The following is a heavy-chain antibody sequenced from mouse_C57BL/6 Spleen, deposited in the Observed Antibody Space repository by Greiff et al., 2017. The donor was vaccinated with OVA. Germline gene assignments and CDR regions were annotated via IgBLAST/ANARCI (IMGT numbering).Heavy chain of an antibody. Sequence: QVQLQQPGAELVKPGASVKMSCKASGYTFPSYWITWVKQRPGQGLEWIGDIYPGSGSTNYNEKFKSKATLTVDTSSSTAYMQLSSLTSEDSAVYYCARGFNGKFYFDDWGQGTTLTVSS. CDR3: ARGFNGKFYFDD. D-gene: IGHD2-1*01. CDR1: GYTFPSYW. V-gene: IGHV1-55*01. CDR2: IYPGSGST. J-gene: IGHJ2*01.